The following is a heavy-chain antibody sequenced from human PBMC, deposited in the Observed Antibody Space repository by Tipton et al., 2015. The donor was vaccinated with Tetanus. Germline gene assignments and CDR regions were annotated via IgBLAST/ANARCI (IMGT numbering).Heavy chain of an antibody. D-gene: IGHD1-1*01. Sequence: TLSLTCTVSGGSISSYYWSWIRQSAAMGLEWIGRINTSGSPDYNPSLKGRVTMSIDTSGNRFSLDLTSVTAADTAIYYCARASHFQWERVRLDYWGQGLRVTVSS. CDR2: INTSGSP. J-gene: IGHJ4*02. CDR1: GGSISSYY. CDR3: ARASHFQWERVRLDY. V-gene: IGHV4-4*07.